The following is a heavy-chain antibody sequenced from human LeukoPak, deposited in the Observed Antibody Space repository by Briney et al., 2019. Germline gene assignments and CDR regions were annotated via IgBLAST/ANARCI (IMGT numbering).Heavy chain of an antibody. CDR1: GDSVSSNIAA. V-gene: IGHV6-1*01. D-gene: IGHD2-8*01. J-gene: IGHJ6*02. Sequence: SQTLSLTCAISGDSVSSNIAAWNWIRQSPSRGLEWLGRTYYRSKWYNDYAESVKSRITINPDTSKNQFSLQLNSVTPEDTAVYYCARVGDIVLMARYGMDVWGQGTTVTVSS. CDR3: ARVGDIVLMARYGMDV. CDR2: TYYRSKWYN.